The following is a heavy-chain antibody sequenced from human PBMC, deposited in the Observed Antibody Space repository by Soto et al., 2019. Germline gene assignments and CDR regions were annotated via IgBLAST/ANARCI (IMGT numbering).Heavy chain of an antibody. Sequence: SVKVSCKASGGTFSSYAISWVRQAPGQGLEWMGGIIPIFGTANYAQKFQGRVTITADKSTSTAYMELSSLRSEDTAVYYCARNPRCAGDCYQNWFDPWGQGTLVTVYS. CDR2: IIPIFGTA. V-gene: IGHV1-69*06. J-gene: IGHJ5*02. CDR3: ARNPRCAGDCYQNWFDP. D-gene: IGHD2-21*02. CDR1: GGTFSSYA.